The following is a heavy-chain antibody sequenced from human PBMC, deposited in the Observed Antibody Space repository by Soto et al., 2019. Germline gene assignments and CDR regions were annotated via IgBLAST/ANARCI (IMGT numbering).Heavy chain of an antibody. CDR3: ANLWGDGYNLGQDYNGMDV. D-gene: IGHD5-12*01. CDR1: GFSFENYG. V-gene: IGHV3-33*06. CDR2: IWYDGSLQ. Sequence: QVQMVESGGGVVQPGRSLRLSCAASGFSFENYGMRWVRQAPGRGLEWVAIIWYDGSLQYYAAAVKGRFTISRDNSKNTLYLEMNSLRAEDTAVYYCANLWGDGYNLGQDYNGMDVWGQGTTVIVSS. J-gene: IGHJ6*02.